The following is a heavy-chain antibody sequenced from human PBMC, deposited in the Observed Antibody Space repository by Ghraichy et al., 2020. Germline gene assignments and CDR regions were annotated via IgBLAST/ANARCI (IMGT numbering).Heavy chain of an antibody. CDR1: GGSISSSSYY. CDR3: ARHGTKDYYGSGFDP. CDR2: IYYSGST. V-gene: IGHV4-39*01. Sequence: SETLSLTCTVSGGSISSSSYYWGWIRQPPGKGLEWIGSIYYSGSTYYNPSLKSRVTISVDTSKNQFSLKLSSVTAADTAVYYCARHGTKDYYGSGFDPWGQGTLVTVSS. D-gene: IGHD3-10*01. J-gene: IGHJ5*02.